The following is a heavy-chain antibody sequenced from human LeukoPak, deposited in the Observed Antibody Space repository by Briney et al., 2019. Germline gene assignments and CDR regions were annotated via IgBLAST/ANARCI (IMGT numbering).Heavy chain of an antibody. Sequence: SETLSLTCSVSGYSISSGYFWGWIRQPPGKGLEWIATFSHSGSTNYNPSLKSRVTISVDTSKNQFSLKLSSVTAADTAVYYCARLGYYYYYYMDVWGKGTTVTISS. V-gene: IGHV4-38-2*02. CDR3: ARLGYYYYYYMDV. CDR2: FSHSGST. J-gene: IGHJ6*03. CDR1: GYSISSGYF.